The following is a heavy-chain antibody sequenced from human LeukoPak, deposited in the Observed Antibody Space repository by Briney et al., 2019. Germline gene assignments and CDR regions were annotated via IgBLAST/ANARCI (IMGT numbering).Heavy chain of an antibody. CDR2: INHSGST. Sequence: SETLSLTCTVSGDSISSSSYYWSWIRQPPGKGLEWIGEINHSGSTNYNPSLKSRVTISVDTSKNQFSLKLSSVAAADTAVYYCARDRWYYDYVWGSYRTLQTPSDAFDIWGQGTMVTVSS. D-gene: IGHD3-16*02. CDR3: ARDRWYYDYVWGSYRTLQTPSDAFDI. V-gene: IGHV4-39*07. J-gene: IGHJ3*02. CDR1: GDSISSSSYY.